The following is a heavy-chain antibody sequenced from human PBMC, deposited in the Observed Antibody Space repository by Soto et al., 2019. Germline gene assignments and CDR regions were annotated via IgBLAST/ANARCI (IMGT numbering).Heavy chain of an antibody. Sequence: QITLNESGPTVVRPTENLTLTCRFSGFSLTTSGVGVGWIRQSPGKAPEWLALIYWDDDKRYSASLKSRLTITKDTSKNQVVLTVSDLDPTDTATYYCAHRVLCTVFGLVTTTAIYFDFWGQGTPVAVSS. J-gene: IGHJ4*02. D-gene: IGHD3-3*01. CDR2: IYWDDDK. V-gene: IGHV2-5*02. CDR1: GFSLTTSGVG. CDR3: AHRVLCTVFGLVTTTAIYFDF.